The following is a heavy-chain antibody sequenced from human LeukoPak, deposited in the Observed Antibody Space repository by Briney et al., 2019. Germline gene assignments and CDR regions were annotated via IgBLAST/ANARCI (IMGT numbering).Heavy chain of an antibody. CDR3: ARSRGVPRWFGP. Sequence: SETLSLTCTVSGDSISSGSYYWGWIRQPRGKGLEWIGNIFNGGSTYYNPSLKSRVTISLDTSKNQFSLRLTSVTAADTAVYFCARSRGVPRWFGPWGQGTLVTVSS. CDR1: GDSISSGSYY. V-gene: IGHV4-39*07. D-gene: IGHD5-24*01. J-gene: IGHJ5*02. CDR2: IFNGGST.